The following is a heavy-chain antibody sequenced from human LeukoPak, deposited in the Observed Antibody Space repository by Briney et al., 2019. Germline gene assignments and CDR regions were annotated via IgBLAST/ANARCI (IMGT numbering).Heavy chain of an antibody. D-gene: IGHD6-19*01. CDR1: GGSISSYY. V-gene: IGHV4-4*07. CDR2: IYTSGST. Sequence: SETLSLTCTVSGGSISSYYWSWIRQPAGKGLEWIGRIYTSGSTNYNPSLKSRVTMSVDTSKNQFSLKLSPVTAADTAVYYCANGRAVAGKGYFDYWGQGTLVTVSS. J-gene: IGHJ4*02. CDR3: ANGRAVAGKGYFDY.